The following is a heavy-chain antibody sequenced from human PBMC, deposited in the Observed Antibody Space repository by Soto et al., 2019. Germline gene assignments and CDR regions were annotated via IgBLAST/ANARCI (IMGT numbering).Heavy chain of an antibody. J-gene: IGHJ3*02. CDR2: IYYSGST. CDR1: GGSISSYY. CDR3: AREDQLLTDAFDI. D-gene: IGHD2-2*01. Sequence: QVQLQESGPGLVKPSETLSLTCTVSGGSISSYYWSWIRQPPGKGLEWIGYIYYSGSTNYNPSLTSRVTISVDTSKNQFSLKLSSVTAADTAVYYCAREDQLLTDAFDIWGQGTMVTVSS. V-gene: IGHV4-59*01.